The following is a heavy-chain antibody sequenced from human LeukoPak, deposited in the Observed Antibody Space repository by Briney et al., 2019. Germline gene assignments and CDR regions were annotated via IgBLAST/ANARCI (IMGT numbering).Heavy chain of an antibody. J-gene: IGHJ4*02. CDR2: FNGSGGST. D-gene: IGHD2-2*01. Sequence: GGSLRLSCAASGFTFSSYAMSWVRQAPGKWLEWVSAFNGSGGSTYYADSVKGRFTISRDNSKNTLYLQMNSLRAEDTAVYYCAKARNVYCSSTSCPFDYWGQGTLVAVSS. CDR1: GFTFSSYA. CDR3: AKARNVYCSSTSCPFDY. V-gene: IGHV3-23*01.